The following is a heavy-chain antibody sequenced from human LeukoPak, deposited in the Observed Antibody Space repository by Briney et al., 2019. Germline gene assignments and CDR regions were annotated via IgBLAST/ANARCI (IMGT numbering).Heavy chain of an antibody. V-gene: IGHV3-64*01. CDR3: ARVYGDYTVGYFDY. Sequence: PGGSLRLSCAASGFTFSSYAMHWVRQAPGKGLEYASAISSNGGSTYYANSVKGRFTISRDNSKNTLYLQMGSLRAVDMAVYYCARVYGDYTVGYFDYWGQGTLVTVSS. CDR2: ISSNGGST. D-gene: IGHD4-17*01. J-gene: IGHJ4*02. CDR1: GFTFSSYA.